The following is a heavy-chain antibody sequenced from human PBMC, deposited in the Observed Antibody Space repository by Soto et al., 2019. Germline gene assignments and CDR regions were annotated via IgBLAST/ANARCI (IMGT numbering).Heavy chain of an antibody. V-gene: IGHV3-23*01. CDR3: AKSGDSSGYYHWYFDL. CDR1: EFTFSSYA. Sequence: EVQLLESGGGLVQPGGSLRLSCAASEFTFSSYAMSWVRQAQGKGLEWVSTISGGGGNTYYADSVKGRFTISRDNSKNTLSLQMSSLRAEDMAVYYCAKSGDSSGYYHWYFDLWGRGTLVTVSS. J-gene: IGHJ2*01. D-gene: IGHD3-22*01. CDR2: ISGGGGNT.